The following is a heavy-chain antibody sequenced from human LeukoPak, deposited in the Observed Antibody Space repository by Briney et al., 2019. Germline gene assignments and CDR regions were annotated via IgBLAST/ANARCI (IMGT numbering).Heavy chain of an antibody. V-gene: IGHV4-59*01. CDR2: IYYSGSS. J-gene: IGHJ4*02. D-gene: IGHD3-10*01. CDR3: AREFGDYIDY. Sequence: SETLSLTCTVSSGSISSYYWSWIRQPPGKGLEWIGYIYYSGSSKYNPSLKSRVTISVDTSKNQFSLRLSSVTAADTAVYYCAREFGDYIDYWGQGTLVTVSS. CDR1: SGSISSYY.